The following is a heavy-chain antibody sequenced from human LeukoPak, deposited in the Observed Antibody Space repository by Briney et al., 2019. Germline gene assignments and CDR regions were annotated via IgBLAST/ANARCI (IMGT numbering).Heavy chain of an antibody. CDR2: ISSNGGRT. J-gene: IGHJ4*02. CDR3: ARDFVHYYDSSGFEYYFDF. CDR1: GFTFSRYA. Sequence: LGGSLRLSCAASGFTFSRYAMHWVRQAPGKGLEYVSAISSNGGRTYYENSGKGRFTISRDNSKNTLYLQMGSLRAEDMAVYYCARDFVHYYDSSGFEYYFDFWGQGTLVTVSS. V-gene: IGHV3-64*01. D-gene: IGHD3-22*01.